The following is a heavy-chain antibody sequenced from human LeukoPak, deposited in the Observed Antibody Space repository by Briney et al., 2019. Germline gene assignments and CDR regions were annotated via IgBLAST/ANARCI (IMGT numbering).Heavy chain of an antibody. Sequence: SETLSLTCAVYGGSFSGYYWNWIRRPPGKGLEWIGEINHSGSTNYNPSLKSRVTISVDTSKNQFSLKLSSVSAADTAVYYCARGRRQRLIKGYNWFDPWGQGALVTVSS. D-gene: IGHD6-25*01. CDR3: ARGRRQRLIKGYNWFDP. CDR1: GGSFSGYY. J-gene: IGHJ5*02. CDR2: INHSGST. V-gene: IGHV4-34*01.